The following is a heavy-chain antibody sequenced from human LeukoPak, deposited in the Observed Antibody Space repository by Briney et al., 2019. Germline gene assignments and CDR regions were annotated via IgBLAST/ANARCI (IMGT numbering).Heavy chain of an antibody. CDR1: GGSISSSSYY. CDR3: ARDQFRGYSGSRIGGMDAFDI. V-gene: IGHV4-39*07. D-gene: IGHD5-12*01. CDR2: IYYSGST. Sequence: SETLSLTCTVSGGSISSSSYYWGWIRQPPGKGLEWIGSIYYSGSTYYNPSLKSRVTISVDTSKNQFSLKLSSVTAADTAVYYCARDQFRGYSGSRIGGMDAFDIWGQGTMVTVSS. J-gene: IGHJ3*02.